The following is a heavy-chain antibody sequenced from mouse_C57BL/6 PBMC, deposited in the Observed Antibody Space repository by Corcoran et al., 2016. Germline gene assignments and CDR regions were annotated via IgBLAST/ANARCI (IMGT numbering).Heavy chain of an antibody. J-gene: IGHJ2*01. V-gene: IGHV1-76*01. CDR3: ARWGTGSSYGY. CDR1: GYTFTDYY. D-gene: IGHD1-1*01. CDR2: IYPGSGNT. Sequence: QVQLKQSGAELVRPGASVKLSCKASGYTFTDYYINWVKQRPGQGLEWIARIYPGSGNTYYNEKFKGKATLTAEKSSSTAYMQLSSLTSEDSAVYFCARWGTGSSYGYWVQGTTLTVSS.